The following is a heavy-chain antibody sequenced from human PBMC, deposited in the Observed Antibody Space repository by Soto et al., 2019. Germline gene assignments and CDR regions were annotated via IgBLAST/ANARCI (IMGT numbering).Heavy chain of an antibody. J-gene: IGHJ4*02. CDR2: INGDGTNT. D-gene: IGHD1-26*01. CDR3: TRDGGGRYYGGFDN. V-gene: IGHV3-74*01. CDR1: GFNFNTYW. Sequence: EVQLVESGGGLVQPGGCLRLSCEISGFNFNTYWMHWVRQAPGEGVVWVSRINGDGTNTDYADSVKGRFTISRDNAKKTLYLDMSSLRVDDTAVYYCTRDGGGRYYGGFDNWGQGTLATVSS.